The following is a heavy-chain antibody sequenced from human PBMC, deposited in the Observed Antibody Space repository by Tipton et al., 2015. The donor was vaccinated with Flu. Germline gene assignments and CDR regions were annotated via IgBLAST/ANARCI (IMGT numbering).Heavy chain of an antibody. CDR3: AKDTRMSTIDY. CDR1: GFTLSDYW. D-gene: IGHD5/OR15-5a*01. V-gene: IGHV3-74*01. J-gene: IGHJ4*02. CDR2: INSDGRTT. Sequence: GSLRLSCAASGFTLSDYWMHWVRQVPGKGLVWVSRINSDGRTTVYADSVKGRFTISRDNAKNTLYLQMNNLRVDDTAVYYCAKDTRMSTIDYWGQGILVTVSS.